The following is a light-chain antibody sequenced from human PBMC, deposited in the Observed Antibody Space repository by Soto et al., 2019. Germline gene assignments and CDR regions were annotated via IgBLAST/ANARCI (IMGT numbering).Light chain of an antibody. Sequence: QSVLTQPPSVSGAPGQSVTISCTGYNSNIGAGYDVHWYQQLPGTAPKLLIYGNSNRPSGVPDRFSASKSGTSASLAITGLQAEDEADYYCQSYDSSLSGWAFGGGTKLTVL. J-gene: IGLJ3*02. CDR1: NSNIGAGYD. V-gene: IGLV1-40*01. CDR3: QSYDSSLSGWA. CDR2: GNS.